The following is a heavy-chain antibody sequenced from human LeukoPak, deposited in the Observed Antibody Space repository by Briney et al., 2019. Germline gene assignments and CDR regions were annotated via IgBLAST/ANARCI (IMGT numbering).Heavy chain of an antibody. J-gene: IGHJ4*02. CDR3: AKALTWIQPFDY. CDR1: GFTFSSYA. Sequence: GGSLRLSCAASGFTFSSYAMGWVRQAPGKGLEWVSTISGSGSSTYYADSVKGRFTISRDNSKNTLYLQMNSLRAEDTAVYYCAKALTWIQPFDYWGRGTLVTVSS. V-gene: IGHV3-23*01. CDR2: ISGSGSST. D-gene: IGHD5-18*01.